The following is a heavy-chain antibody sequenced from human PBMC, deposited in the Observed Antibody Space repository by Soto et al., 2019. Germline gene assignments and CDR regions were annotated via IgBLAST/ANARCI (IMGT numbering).Heavy chain of an antibody. CDR1: GYTFTSYG. D-gene: IGHD2-2*01. CDR2: ISAYNGNT. Sequence: QVQLVQSGAEVKKPGASVKVSCKASGYTFTSYGISWVRQAPGQGLEWMGWISAYNGNTNYAQKLQGRVTMPTDTSTSTAYMELRGLRSDDTAVYYCAIVPAATYWFDPWGQGTLVTVSS. V-gene: IGHV1-18*01. CDR3: AIVPAATYWFDP. J-gene: IGHJ5*02.